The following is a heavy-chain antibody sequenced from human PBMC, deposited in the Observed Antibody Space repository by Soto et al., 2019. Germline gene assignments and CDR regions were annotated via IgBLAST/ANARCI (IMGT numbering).Heavy chain of an antibody. CDR3: ARLSNSDYVWGSYPQPFDY. D-gene: IGHD3-16*02. Sequence: SETLSLTCTVSGGSISSYYWSWIRQPPGKGLEWIGYIYYSGSANYNPSLKSRVTISVDTSKNQFSLKLTSVTAADTAVYYCARLSNSDYVWGSYPQPFDYWGQGTLVTVSS. CDR1: GGSISSYY. J-gene: IGHJ4*02. V-gene: IGHV4-59*08. CDR2: IYYSGSA.